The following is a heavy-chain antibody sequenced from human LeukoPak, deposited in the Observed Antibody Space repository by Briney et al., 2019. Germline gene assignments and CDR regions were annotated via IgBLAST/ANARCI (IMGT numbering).Heavy chain of an antibody. Sequence: GGSLRLSCAASGFTFSSHAMSWVRQAPGKGLEWVSAISGSGGSTYYADSVKGRYTISRDNSKNTLYLQMNSLRAEDTAVYYRAKGRGWLQFYFDYWGQGTLVTVSS. V-gene: IGHV3-23*01. J-gene: IGHJ4*02. CDR3: AKGRGWLQFYFDY. CDR2: ISGSGGST. CDR1: GFTFSSHA. D-gene: IGHD5-24*01.